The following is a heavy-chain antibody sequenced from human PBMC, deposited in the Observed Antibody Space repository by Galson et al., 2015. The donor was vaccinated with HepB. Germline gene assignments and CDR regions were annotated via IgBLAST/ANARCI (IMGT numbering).Heavy chain of an antibody. V-gene: IGHV3-64D*06. CDR2: ISSSGGST. CDR3: VKDSNKRWPHRAGADS. Sequence: SLRLSCAAFGFTLSGYAMHWVRQAPGKGLEYVSAISSSGGSTYYADSVKGRCTISRDNSKNTLYLQMSSLRPEDTAVYYCVKDSNKRWPHRAGADSWGQGTLVTVSS. J-gene: IGHJ5*01. D-gene: IGHD4-23*01. CDR1: GFTLSGYA.